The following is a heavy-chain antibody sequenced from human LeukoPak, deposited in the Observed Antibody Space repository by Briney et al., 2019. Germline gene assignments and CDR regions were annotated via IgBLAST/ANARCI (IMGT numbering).Heavy chain of an antibody. CDR1: GFTFSSYS. Sequence: PGGSLRLSCAASGFTFSSYSMNWVRQAPGKGLEWVSYISSSSSTIYYADSVKGRFTISRDNAKNSLYLQMNSLRAEDTATYYCAARPTSEAVAPSDFWGQGTLVTVSP. CDR3: AARPTSEAVAPSDF. J-gene: IGHJ4*02. V-gene: IGHV3-48*04. CDR2: ISSSSSTI. D-gene: IGHD6-19*01.